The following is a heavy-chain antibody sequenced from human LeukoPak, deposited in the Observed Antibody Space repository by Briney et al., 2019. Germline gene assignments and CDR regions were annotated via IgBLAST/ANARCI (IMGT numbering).Heavy chain of an antibody. V-gene: IGHV3-64*04. J-gene: IGHJ5*02. Sequence: PGGSLRLSCSASGFTFSTYAMHWVRQAPEKGLEYVSAISSSGGSTYYADSVKGRFTISRDNAKNSLYLQMNSLRAEDTAVYYCARDPSIRGGAAAGMNWFDPWGQGTLVTVSS. CDR2: ISSSGGST. CDR1: GFTFSTYA. CDR3: ARDPSIRGGAAAGMNWFDP. D-gene: IGHD6-13*01.